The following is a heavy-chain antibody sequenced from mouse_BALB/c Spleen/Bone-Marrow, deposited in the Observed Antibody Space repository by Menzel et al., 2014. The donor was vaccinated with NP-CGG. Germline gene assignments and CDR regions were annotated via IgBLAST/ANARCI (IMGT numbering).Heavy chain of an antibody. CDR3: ARTYYPYFDY. V-gene: IGHV1-82*01. J-gene: IGHJ2*01. CDR1: GYAFSSSW. Sequence: QVQLKHSGPELVKPGASVKISCKASGYAFSSSWMNWVKQRPGQGLEWIGRIYPGDGDTNYNGKFKGKATLTADKSSSTAYMQLSSLTSVDSAVYFCARTYYPYFDYWGQGTTLTVSS. CDR2: IYPGDGDT. D-gene: IGHD1-1*01.